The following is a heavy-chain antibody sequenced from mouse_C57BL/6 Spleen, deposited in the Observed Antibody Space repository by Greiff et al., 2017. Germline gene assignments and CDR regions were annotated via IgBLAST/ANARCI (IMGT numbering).Heavy chain of an antibody. CDR3: ARDSSGYSWFAY. Sequence: QVQLQQPGAELVKPGASVKLSCTASGYTFTSYWMHWVKQRPGRGLEWIGRIDPNSGGTKYNEKFKSKATLTVDKPSSTAYMQLSSLTSEDSAVYYCARDSSGYSWFAYWGQGTLVTVSA. J-gene: IGHJ3*01. CDR2: IDPNSGGT. V-gene: IGHV1-72*01. CDR1: GYTFTSYW. D-gene: IGHD3-2*02.